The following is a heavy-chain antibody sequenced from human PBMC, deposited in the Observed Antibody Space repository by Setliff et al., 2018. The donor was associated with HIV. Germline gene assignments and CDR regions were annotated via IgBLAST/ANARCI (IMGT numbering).Heavy chain of an antibody. CDR3: AKPSPALTVPLYYYNYMDV. V-gene: IGHV3-23*01. CDR1: GFTFRGFA. J-gene: IGHJ6*03. CDR2: ITDSGGST. D-gene: IGHD4-4*01. Sequence: PGGSLRLSCAASGFTFRGFAMSWVRQAPGKGLEWVSRITDSGGSTYYADSVKGRFTISRDNSKNTLYVQMNSLRAEDTAVYYCAKPSPALTVPLYYYNYMDVWGRGTTVTVSS.